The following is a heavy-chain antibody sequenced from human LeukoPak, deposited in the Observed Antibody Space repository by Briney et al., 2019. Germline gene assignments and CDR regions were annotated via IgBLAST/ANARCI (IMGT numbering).Heavy chain of an antibody. CDR3: ARGGMRGKISYTYYYMDV. CDR1: GFTFSSYG. Sequence: GGSLRLSCAASGFTFSSYGMNWVRQAPGKGLEWVSGFSGSTGSTHYADSVKGRFTISRDNSRDTLSLQMNSLRGEDTAVYYCARGGMRGKISYTYYYMDVWGEGTTVTVSS. D-gene: IGHD2-2*02. V-gene: IGHV3-23*01. CDR2: FSGSTGST. J-gene: IGHJ6*03.